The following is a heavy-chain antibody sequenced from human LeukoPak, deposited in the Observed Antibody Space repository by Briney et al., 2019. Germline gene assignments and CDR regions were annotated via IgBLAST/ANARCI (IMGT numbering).Heavy chain of an antibody. CDR1: GFTFSTYW. CDR2: IKQDGSDK. D-gene: IGHD3-22*01. V-gene: IGHV3-7*03. Sequence: TGGSLRLSCAASGFTFSTYWMSWVRQSPGKGLEWVANIKQDGSDKYYVDSVKGRFTISRDNAKNSLYLQMNSLRAEDTAVYYCARAYYESSGCHDYWGQGTLVTVSS. CDR3: ARAYYESSGCHDY. J-gene: IGHJ4*02.